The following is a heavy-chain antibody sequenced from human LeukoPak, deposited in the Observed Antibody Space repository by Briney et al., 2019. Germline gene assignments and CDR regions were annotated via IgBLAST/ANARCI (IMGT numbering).Heavy chain of an antibody. D-gene: IGHD2-15*01. CDR3: ARQTGDCSGGSCYFEY. CDR1: GFTFSSYA. V-gene: IGHV3-23*01. CDR2: ISRSGAST. J-gene: IGHJ4*02. Sequence: PGGSLRLSCAASGFTFSSYAMSWVRQAPGKGLEWVSPISRSGASTSYADSVKGRITISRDNSKNTLYLQVNSLRAEDTALYYCARQTGDCSGGSCYFEYWGQGTLVTVSS.